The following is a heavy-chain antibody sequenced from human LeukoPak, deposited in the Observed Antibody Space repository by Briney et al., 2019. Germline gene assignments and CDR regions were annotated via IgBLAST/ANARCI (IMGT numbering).Heavy chain of an antibody. CDR2: IYYSGTS. CDR3: ARLLNNDRSGDPDTFDI. CDR1: SFSISFHY. Sequence: PSETLSLTCSASSFSISFHYWTWIRQPPGKGLEWLSFIYYSGTSRYNPSLRGRVTMSADTSKNHFSLKLTSVTAADTAVYYCARLLNNDRSGDPDTFDIWGQGTMVTVSS. J-gene: IGHJ3*02. D-gene: IGHD3-22*01. V-gene: IGHV4-59*11.